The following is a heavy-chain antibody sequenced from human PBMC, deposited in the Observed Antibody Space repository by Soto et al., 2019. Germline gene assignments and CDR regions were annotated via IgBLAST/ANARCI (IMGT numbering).Heavy chain of an antibody. Sequence: SETLSLTCAVSGGSISSGGYSWSWVRQPPGKGLEWIGYIYHSGNTYYNPSLKSRVTISVGRSKNQFSLKLSSVTAADTAVYYCAKDGYSITRNKPLDYWGQGTLVTVSS. CDR3: AKDGYSITRNKPLDY. J-gene: IGHJ4*02. CDR1: GGSISSGGYS. D-gene: IGHD2-2*01. CDR2: IYHSGNT. V-gene: IGHV4-30-2*01.